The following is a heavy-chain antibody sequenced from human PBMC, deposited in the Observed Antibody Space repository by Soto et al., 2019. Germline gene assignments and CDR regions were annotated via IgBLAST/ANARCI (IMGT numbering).Heavy chain of an antibody. CDR1: GFSLSTSGMC. V-gene: IGHV2-70*01. D-gene: IGHD3-22*01. J-gene: IGHJ3*01. CDR2: IDWDDDK. CDR3: APFHRNYDSSGSDAFDL. Sequence: SGPTLVNPTQTLTLTCTFSGFSLSTSGMCVSWIRQPPGKALEWLALIDWDDDKYYSTSLKTRLTISKDTSKNQVVLTMTNMDPVDTATYYCAPFHRNYDSSGSDAFDLWGQGTMVTVSS.